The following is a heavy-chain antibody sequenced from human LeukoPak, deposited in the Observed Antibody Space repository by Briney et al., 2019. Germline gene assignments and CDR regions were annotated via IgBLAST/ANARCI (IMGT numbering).Heavy chain of an antibody. J-gene: IGHJ4*02. D-gene: IGHD3-16*01. CDR1: GYTFTHYA. CDR3: ARDDFSAYPGLNYFDY. CDR2: TNVGNDYT. V-gene: IGHV1-3*01. Sequence: ASVKVSCKASGYTFTHYAVHWVRQAPGQRLEWMGWTNVGNDYTESSQKFQDRLTITSDTTATTVYMELSSLRSEDTAVYYCARDDFSAYPGLNYFDYWGQGSLVTVSS.